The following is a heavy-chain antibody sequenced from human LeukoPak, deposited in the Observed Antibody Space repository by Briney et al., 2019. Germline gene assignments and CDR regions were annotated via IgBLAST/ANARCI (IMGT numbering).Heavy chain of an antibody. J-gene: IGHJ5*02. V-gene: IGHV1-18*01. CDR3: ARARIAAAGFWFDP. CDR2: IRAYNGNT. D-gene: IGHD6-13*01. Sequence: GASVKVSCKASGYTFTSYGISWVRQAPGQGLEGMGWIRAYNGNTNYAQKLQGRVTMTTDTSTSTAYMELRSLRSDDTAVYYCARARIAAAGFWFDPWGQGTLVTVSS. CDR1: GYTFTSYG.